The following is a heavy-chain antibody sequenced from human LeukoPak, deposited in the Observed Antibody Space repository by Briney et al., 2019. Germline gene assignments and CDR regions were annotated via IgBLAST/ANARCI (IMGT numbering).Heavy chain of an antibody. J-gene: IGHJ4*02. CDR3: VRGAYSSSWLNFDY. CDR1: GFTFSSYA. Sequence: GGSLRLSCAASGFTFSSYAMHWVRQAPGKGLEWVALIPYDGSNKYYADSVKGRFTVSRDNSKNTLYLQMNSLGAEDTAVYYCVRGAYSSSWLNFDYWGQGTLVTVSS. D-gene: IGHD6-13*01. V-gene: IGHV3-30*04. CDR2: IPYDGSNK.